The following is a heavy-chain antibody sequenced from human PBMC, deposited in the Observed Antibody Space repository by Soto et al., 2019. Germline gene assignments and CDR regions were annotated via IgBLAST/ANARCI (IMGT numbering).Heavy chain of an antibody. V-gene: IGHV3-23*01. J-gene: IGHJ4*02. CDR3: AKFPLTTYFWSGLCRY. CDR2: ISGSGGST. D-gene: IGHD3-3*01. Sequence: EVQLLESGGGLVQPGGSLRLSCAASGFTFSSYAMSWVRQAPGKGLEWVSDISGSGGSTYYADSVKGRFTISRANSKNTLYLQMNSLRAEDTAVYYCAKFPLTTYFWSGLCRYWGQGTLVTVSS. CDR1: GFTFSSYA.